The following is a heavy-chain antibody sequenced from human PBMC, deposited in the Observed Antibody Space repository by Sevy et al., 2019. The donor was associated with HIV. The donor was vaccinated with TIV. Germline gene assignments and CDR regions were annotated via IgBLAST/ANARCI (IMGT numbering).Heavy chain of an antibody. V-gene: IGHV3-11*01. J-gene: IGHJ4*02. CDR1: GLTFSDYY. D-gene: IGHD6-6*01. Sequence: GGSLRLSCAASGLTFSDYYMSWIRQAPGKGLEWVSYISSSGSTIYYADSVKGRFTISRDNAKNSLYLQMNSLRAEDTAVYDCARDASSSYYFDYWGQGTLVTVSS. CDR3: ARDASSSYYFDY. CDR2: ISSSGSTI.